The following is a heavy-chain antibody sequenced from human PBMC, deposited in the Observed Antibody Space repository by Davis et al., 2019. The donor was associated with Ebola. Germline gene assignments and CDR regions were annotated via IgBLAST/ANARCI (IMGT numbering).Heavy chain of an antibody. Sequence: GESLKISCAASGFTVRSNYKGWVRQAPGKGLEWVSLMHDGGTTYYADSVKGRFTISGDNSKNTLYLQMNSLRAEDTAVYYCARDGDVIGYWGQGTLVTVSS. J-gene: IGHJ4*02. CDR2: MHDGGTT. CDR3: ARDGDVIGY. CDR1: GFTVRSNY. D-gene: IGHD2/OR15-2a*01. V-gene: IGHV3-53*01.